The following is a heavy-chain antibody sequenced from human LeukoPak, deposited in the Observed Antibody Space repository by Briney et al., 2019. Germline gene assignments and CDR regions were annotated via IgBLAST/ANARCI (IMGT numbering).Heavy chain of an antibody. D-gene: IGHD1-26*01. CDR3: ARAVYTGGYGGFYFDY. Sequence: GGSLRLSCAASGFTFSDYSMNWVRQAPGKGLEWVSAISGSGGSTYYADSVKGRFTISGDNSKNTLYLQMNGLRAEDTAIYYCARAVYTGGYGGFYFDYWGQGTLVTVSS. CDR1: GFTFSDYS. J-gene: IGHJ4*02. V-gene: IGHV3-23*01. CDR2: ISGSGGST.